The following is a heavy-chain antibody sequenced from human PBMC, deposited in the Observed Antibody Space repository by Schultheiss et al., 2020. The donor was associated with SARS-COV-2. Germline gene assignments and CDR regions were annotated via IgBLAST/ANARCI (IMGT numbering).Heavy chain of an antibody. D-gene: IGHD3-9*01. CDR2: ISWNSGSI. CDR3: ARGGDFDWSDYYYGMDV. Sequence: GGSLRLSCAASGFTFDDYAMHWVRQAPGKGLEWVSGISWNSGSIGYVDSVKGRFTISRDNAKNSLYLQMNSLRAEDTAVYYCARGGDFDWSDYYYGMDVWGQGTTVTVAS. CDR1: GFTFDDYA. J-gene: IGHJ6*02. V-gene: IGHV3-9*01.